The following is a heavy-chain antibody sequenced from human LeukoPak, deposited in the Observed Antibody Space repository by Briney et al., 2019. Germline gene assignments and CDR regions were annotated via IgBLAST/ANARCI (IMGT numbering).Heavy chain of an antibody. CDR2: ISGSGGST. V-gene: IGHV3-23*01. J-gene: IGHJ4*02. CDR3: AKPVPSLSRYCSSTSCYTDDY. CDR1: GFTFSSYA. D-gene: IGHD2-2*02. Sequence: GGSLRLSCAASGFTFSSYAMSWVRQAPGKGLEWVSAISGSGGSTYYADSVKGRFTISRDNSKNTLYLQMNSLRAEDTAVYYCAKPVPSLSRYCSSTSCYTDDYWGQGTLVTVSS.